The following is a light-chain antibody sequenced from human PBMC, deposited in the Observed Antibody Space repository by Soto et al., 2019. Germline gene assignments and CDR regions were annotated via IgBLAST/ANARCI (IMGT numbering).Light chain of an antibody. J-gene: IGLJ2*01. V-gene: IGLV2-23*02. CDR3: SSYASSNTLV. Sequence: QSVLTQPASVSGSPGQSITISCTGTSSDVGSYNLVSWYQQHPGKAPKLMIYEVSKRPSGVSNRFSGSKSGNTASLTISGLQAEDEADYYCSSYASSNTLVFGGGTKLTVL. CDR1: SSDVGSYNL. CDR2: EVS.